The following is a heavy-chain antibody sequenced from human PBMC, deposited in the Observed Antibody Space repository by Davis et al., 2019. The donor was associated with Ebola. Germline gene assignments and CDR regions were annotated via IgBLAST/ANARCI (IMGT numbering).Heavy chain of an antibody. CDR1: GFTFSSYS. Sequence: PGGSLRLSCAASGFTFSSYSMNWVRQAPGKGLEWVSYISSSSSTIYYADSVKGRFTVSRDNAKNSLYLQMNSLRDEDTAVYYCARGALRWRNWFDPWGQGTLVTVSS. D-gene: IGHD4-23*01. CDR3: ARGALRWRNWFDP. J-gene: IGHJ5*02. CDR2: ISSSSSTI. V-gene: IGHV3-48*02.